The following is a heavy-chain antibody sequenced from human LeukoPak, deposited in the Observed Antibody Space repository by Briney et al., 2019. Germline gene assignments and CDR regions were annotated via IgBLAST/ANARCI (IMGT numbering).Heavy chain of an antibody. D-gene: IGHD4-17*01. V-gene: IGHV7-4-1*02. J-gene: IGHJ4*02. Sequence: ASVKVSCKASGYTFTDYYMHWVRQAPGQGLEWMGWINTNTGNPTYAQGFTGRFVFSLDTSVSTAYLQISSLKAEDTAVYYCARVSPTVTTGLDYWGQGTLSPSPQ. CDR3: ARVSPTVTTGLDY. CDR1: GYTFTDYY. CDR2: INTNTGNP.